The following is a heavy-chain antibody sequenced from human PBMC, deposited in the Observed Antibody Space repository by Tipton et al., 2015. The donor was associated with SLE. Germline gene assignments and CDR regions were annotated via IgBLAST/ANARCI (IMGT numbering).Heavy chain of an antibody. D-gene: IGHD5-12*01. CDR2: MFYSGTT. V-gene: IGHV4-39*07. Sequence: TLSLTCNVSGGSISSSSYYWGWIRQPPGKGLESIGSMFYSGTTYYNPSLKSRFTISVDTSKNQFSLKLSSVTAADTAVYNCVRDRGYAHFDYWGQGTLVTVSS. CDR3: VRDRGYAHFDY. CDR1: GGSISSSSYY. J-gene: IGHJ4*02.